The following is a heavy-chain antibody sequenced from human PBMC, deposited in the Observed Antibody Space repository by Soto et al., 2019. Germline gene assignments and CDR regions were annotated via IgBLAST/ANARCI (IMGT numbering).Heavy chain of an antibody. D-gene: IGHD3-3*02. V-gene: IGHV3-30*18. Sequence: TGGSLRLSCAASVFAFSSFGMHWVRQAPGKGLEWVAVISYDGSEESYAGSVKGRATVSRDNSKNTVYLQMNRLRGDDSAIYYCAKGRFDVVTISPFDHWGQGTLVTVSS. J-gene: IGHJ4*01. CDR3: AKGRFDVVTISPFDH. CDR2: ISYDGSEE. CDR1: VFAFSSFG.